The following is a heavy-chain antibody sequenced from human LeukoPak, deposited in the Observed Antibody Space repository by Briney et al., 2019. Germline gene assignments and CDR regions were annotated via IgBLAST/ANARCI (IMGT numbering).Heavy chain of an antibody. CDR3: ARVVYSYGPFDY. Sequence: SETLSLTCTVAGYSISSGYYWGWILQPPGKGLEWIVSIYHSGSTYYNPSLKSRVTISVDTSKNQFSLKLSSVTAADTAVYYCARVVYSYGPFDYWGQGTLVTVSS. D-gene: IGHD5-18*01. V-gene: IGHV4-38-2*02. CDR1: GYSISSGYY. J-gene: IGHJ4*02. CDR2: IYHSGST.